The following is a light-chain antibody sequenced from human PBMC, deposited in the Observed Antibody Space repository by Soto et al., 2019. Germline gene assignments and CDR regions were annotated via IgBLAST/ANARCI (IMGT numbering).Light chain of an antibody. J-gene: IGKJ5*01. CDR2: AAS. V-gene: IGKV1-39*01. Sequence: DIQMTQSPSTLSGSVGDRVTITCRASQSISSYLNWYQQKPGKAPKLLIYAASSLQSGVPSRFSGSGSGTDFTLTISSLQPEDFATYYCQQSYSTPRTFGQGTRREIK. CDR1: QSISSY. CDR3: QQSYSTPRT.